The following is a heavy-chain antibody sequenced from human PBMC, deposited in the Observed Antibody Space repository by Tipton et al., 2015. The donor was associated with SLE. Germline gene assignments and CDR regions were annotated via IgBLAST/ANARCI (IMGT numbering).Heavy chain of an antibody. J-gene: IGHJ6*03. CDR3: VKGSGGSPVYYYYMDV. CDR2: MSWNGGSI. Sequence: SLRLSCAASGFTFENFAMHWVRQAPGQGLEWVSGMSWNGGSIGYADFVKGRFTISRDNAKNSLFLQMNSLRAEDTASYYCVKGSGGSPVYYYYMDVWGKGTTVTVSS. V-gene: IGHV3-9*01. D-gene: IGHD5-12*01. CDR1: GFTFENFA.